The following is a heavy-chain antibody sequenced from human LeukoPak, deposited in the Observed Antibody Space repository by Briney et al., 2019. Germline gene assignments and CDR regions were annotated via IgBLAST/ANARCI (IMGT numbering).Heavy chain of an antibody. CDR1: GSTFSSYA. J-gene: IGHJ3*02. V-gene: IGHV1-69*04. Sequence: ASVKASCKASGSTFSSYAISWVRQAPGQGLEWMGRIIPILGIANYAQKFQGRVTITADKSTSTAYMELSSLRSEDTAVYYCAGETRPEPDAFDIWGQGTMVTVSS. CDR3: AGETRPEPDAFDI. D-gene: IGHD1-14*01. CDR2: IIPILGIA.